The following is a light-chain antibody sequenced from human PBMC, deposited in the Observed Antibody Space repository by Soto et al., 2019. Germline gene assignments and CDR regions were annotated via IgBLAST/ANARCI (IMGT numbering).Light chain of an antibody. CDR1: QSIDKW. CDR3: QQYSKYPWS. CDR2: KAS. V-gene: IGKV1-5*03. J-gene: IGKJ1*01. Sequence: DIQMTQSPSMLSASVGDRVTVTCRASQSIDKWLAWYQQKPGKAPKLLMYKASLLQSGIPSRFSGSGSGTEFTLTISTLQSDDVASYYRQQYSKYPWSFGQGTKVE.